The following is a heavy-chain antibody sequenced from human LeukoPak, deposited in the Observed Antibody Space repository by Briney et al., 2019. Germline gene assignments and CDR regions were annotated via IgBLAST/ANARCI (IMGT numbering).Heavy chain of an antibody. V-gene: IGHV1-69*05. D-gene: IGHD3-10*01. CDR3: AGKADVLLESLGAFDI. Sequence: ASVKVSCKASGGTFSSYAISWVRQAPGQGLEWMGGIIPIFGTANYAQKFQGRVTITTDESTSTAYMELSSLRSEDTAVYYCAGKADVLLESLGAFDIWGQGTMVTVSS. J-gene: IGHJ3*02. CDR1: GGTFSSYA. CDR2: IIPIFGTA.